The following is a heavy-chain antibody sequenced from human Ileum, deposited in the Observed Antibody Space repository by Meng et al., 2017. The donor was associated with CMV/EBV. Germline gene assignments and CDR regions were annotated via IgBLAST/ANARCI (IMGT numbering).Heavy chain of an antibody. CDR1: GYSFTNYD. V-gene: IGHV1-46*01. D-gene: IGHD2-21*01. CDR3: ARGLERDCGGDCIDAFDI. J-gene: IGHJ3*02. CDR2: INPSGGST. Sequence: ASVKVSCKASGYSFTNYDINWVRQAPGQGLEWMGIINPSGGSTSYAQKFQGRVTMTRDTSTSTVYMELSSLRSEDTAVYYCARGLERDCGGDCIDAFDIWGQGTMVTVSS.